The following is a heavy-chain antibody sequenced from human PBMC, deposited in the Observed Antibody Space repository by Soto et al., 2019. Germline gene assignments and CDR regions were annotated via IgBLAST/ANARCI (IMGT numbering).Heavy chain of an antibody. Sequence: VASVKVSCKASGYTFTNYAMHWVRQAPGQRLEWMGWINAGNGNTKYSQKFQGRVTITRDTSASTAYMELSSLRSEDTAVYYCARAGYDSSGSDYWGQGTLVTVSS. CDR2: INAGNGNT. J-gene: IGHJ4*02. V-gene: IGHV1-3*01. CDR3: ARAGYDSSGSDY. CDR1: GYTFTNYA. D-gene: IGHD3-22*01.